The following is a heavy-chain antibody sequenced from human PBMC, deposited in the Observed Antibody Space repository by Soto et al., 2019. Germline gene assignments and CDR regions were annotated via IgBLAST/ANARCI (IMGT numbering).Heavy chain of an antibody. CDR3: AKDQDGDYVVVYYYGMDV. CDR2: ISYDGRIT. Sequence: QVQLVESGGEVVQPGRSLRLSCAASGFTFSSYGMHWVRQAPGKGLELVAVISYDGRITYYAEPMKGRFTISRDNSKNTLYLQMNSLRAEDTAVYYCAKDQDGDYVVVYYYGMDVWGQGTTVTVSS. CDR1: GFTFSSYG. D-gene: IGHD4-17*01. J-gene: IGHJ6*02. V-gene: IGHV3-30*18.